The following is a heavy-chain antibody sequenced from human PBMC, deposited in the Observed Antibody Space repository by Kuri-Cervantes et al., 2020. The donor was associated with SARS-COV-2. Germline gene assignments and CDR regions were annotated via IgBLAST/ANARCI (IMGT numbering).Heavy chain of an antibody. V-gene: IGHV4-34*01. J-gene: IGHJ6*02. CDR2: INHSGST. CDR1: GGSFSGYY. CDR3: RTSSSSVYYYYGMDV. Sequence: GSLRLSCAVYGGSFSGYYWSWIRQPPGKGLEWIGEINHSGSTNYNPSLKSRVTISVDTSKNQFSLNLSSVTAADTAVYYRRTSSSSVYYYYGMDVWGQGTTVTVSS. D-gene: IGHD6-6*01.